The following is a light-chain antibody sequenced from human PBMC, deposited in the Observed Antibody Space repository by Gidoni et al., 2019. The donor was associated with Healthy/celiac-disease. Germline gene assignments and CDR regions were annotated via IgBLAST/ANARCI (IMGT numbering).Light chain of an antibody. CDR1: SSDVGGYNY. V-gene: IGLV2-14*01. J-gene: IGLJ2*01. CDR3: SSYTSSSTLVV. Sequence: QSALTQPASVSGSPGQSITSSCTGTSSDVGGYNYVSWYQQHPGKAPKLMIYDVSKRPSGVSHRFSGSKSGNTASLTISGLQAADEADYYCSSYTSSSTLVVFGGGTKLTVL. CDR2: DVS.